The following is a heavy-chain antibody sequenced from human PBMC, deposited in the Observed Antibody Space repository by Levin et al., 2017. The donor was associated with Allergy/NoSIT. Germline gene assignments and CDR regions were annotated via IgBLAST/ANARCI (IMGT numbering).Heavy chain of an antibody. Sequence: GESLKISCKGSGYSFTSYWIGWVRQMPGKGLEWMGIIYPGDSDTRYSPSFQGQVTISADKSISTAYLQWSSLKASDTAMYYCAILPHYYGSGSDAFDIWGQGTMVTVSS. CDR1: GYSFTSYW. D-gene: IGHD3-10*01. CDR3: AILPHYYGSGSDAFDI. CDR2: IYPGDSDT. J-gene: IGHJ3*02. V-gene: IGHV5-51*01.